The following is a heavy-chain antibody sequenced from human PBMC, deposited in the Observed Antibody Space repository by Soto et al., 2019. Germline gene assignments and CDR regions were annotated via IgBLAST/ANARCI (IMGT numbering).Heavy chain of an antibody. V-gene: IGHV1-69*08. CDR1: GGTFSSYT. D-gene: IGHD2-15*01. CDR3: AREPYCSGGSCCYYYGMDV. Sequence: QVQLVQSGAEVKKPGSSVKVSCKASGGTFSSYTISWVRQAPGQRLEWMGRIIPILGIANYAQKFQGRVTITADKSTSTAHKELDSLRSEVTAVYYCAREPYCSGGSCCYYYGMDVWGQGTTVTVSS. J-gene: IGHJ6*02. CDR2: IIPILGIA.